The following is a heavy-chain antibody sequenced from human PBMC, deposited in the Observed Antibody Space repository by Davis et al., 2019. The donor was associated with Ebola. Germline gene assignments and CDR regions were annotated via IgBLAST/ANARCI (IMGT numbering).Heavy chain of an antibody. V-gene: IGHV1-46*01. CDR3: ARDGYDTYYYYGMDV. CDR2: INPSGGST. CDR1: GYTFTSYY. D-gene: IGHD5-12*01. J-gene: IGHJ6*02. Sequence: AASVKVSCKASGYTFTSYYMHWVRQDPGQGLEWMGIINPSGGSTSYAQKFQGRVTMTRDTSTSTVYMELSSLRSEDTAVYYCARDGYDTYYYYGMDVWGQETTVTVSS.